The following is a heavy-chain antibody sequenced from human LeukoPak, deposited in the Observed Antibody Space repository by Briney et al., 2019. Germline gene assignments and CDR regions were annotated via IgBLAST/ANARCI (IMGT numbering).Heavy chain of an antibody. CDR1: GGSISSSDYY. J-gene: IGHJ5*02. D-gene: IGHD2-8*01. V-gene: IGHV4-39*07. Sequence: SETLSRTCTVSGGSISSSDYYWSWVRQPPGKGLEWLGNIYYTGSTSYNPSLKSRVTFSVDTFKNQFSLHLNSVTAADTAVYFCARENYCTNGVCWAFDPWGQGTLVTVSS. CDR3: ARENYCTNGVCWAFDP. CDR2: IYYTGST.